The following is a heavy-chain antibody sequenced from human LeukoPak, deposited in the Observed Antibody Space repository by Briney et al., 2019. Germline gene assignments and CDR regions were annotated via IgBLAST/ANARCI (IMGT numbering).Heavy chain of an antibody. Sequence: PSETLSLTCTVSGGSISSGDYYWRWIRQPPGKGLEWIGYIYYSGSTYYNPSLKSRVTISVDTSKNQFSLKLSSVTAADTAVYYCARDPVGYCSSTSCYLWGQGTLVTVSS. CDR3: ARDPVGYCSSTSCYL. CDR1: GGSISSGDYY. D-gene: IGHD2-2*01. V-gene: IGHV4-30-4*01. J-gene: IGHJ4*02. CDR2: IYYSGST.